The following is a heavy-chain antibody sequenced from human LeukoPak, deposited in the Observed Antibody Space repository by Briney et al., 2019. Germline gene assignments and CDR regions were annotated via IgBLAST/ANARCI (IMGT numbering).Heavy chain of an antibody. D-gene: IGHD3-10*01. CDR2: IYPGDSDT. CDR3: ARRGQDGSGSYYFDY. Sequence: GESLKISCKGSGYSFTSYWIGWVRQMPGKGLEWMGIIYPGDSDTRYSPSFQGQVTISADKSISTAYLQWSSLTASDTAMYYCARRGQDGSGSYYFDYWGQGTLVTVYS. V-gene: IGHV5-51*01. CDR1: GYSFTSYW. J-gene: IGHJ4*02.